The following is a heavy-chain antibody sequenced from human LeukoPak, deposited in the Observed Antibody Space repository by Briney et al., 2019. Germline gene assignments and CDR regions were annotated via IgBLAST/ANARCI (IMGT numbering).Heavy chain of an antibody. CDR3: PKPLLTPGN. V-gene: IGHV3-23*01. CDR1: GFIFPNYA. D-gene: IGHD6-13*01. CDR2: ISASGATT. J-gene: IGHJ4*02. Sequence: PGGSLRLSCTTSGFIFPNYAMPWVRQPPAKGLEWVSTISASGATTSYAASVRGRFTISRENSGHVLYLQLNRLRVDDTAFYYCPKPLLTPGNWGPGTLVTVSS.